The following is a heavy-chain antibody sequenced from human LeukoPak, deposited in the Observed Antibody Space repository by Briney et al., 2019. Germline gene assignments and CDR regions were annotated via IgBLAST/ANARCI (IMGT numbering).Heavy chain of an antibody. J-gene: IGHJ5*02. D-gene: IGHD6-13*01. CDR3: ARVKFSLIAAAGDWFDP. V-gene: IGHV4-59*01. CDR1: GGSISSYY. Sequence: PSETLSLTCTVSGGSISSYYWSWIRQPPGKGLEWIGYIYYSGSTNYNPSLKSRVTISVDTSKNQFSLKLSSVTAADTAVYYCARVKFSLIAAAGDWFDPWGQGTLVTVSS. CDR2: IYYSGST.